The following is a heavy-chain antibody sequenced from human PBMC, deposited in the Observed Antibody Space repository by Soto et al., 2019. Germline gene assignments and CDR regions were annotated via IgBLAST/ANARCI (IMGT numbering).Heavy chain of an antibody. Sequence: DVQLVESGGGLIQPGESLRLSCAAFGLTVSGKKYVAWVRQAPGKGLEWVSALYDVDGTYYADSVKGRFTTSRDSSKTTVYLQMNGLRPDDTAVYYCASWHEREHAYDVWGQRTTVTVSS. V-gene: IGHV3-53*01. J-gene: IGHJ3*01. CDR1: GLTVSGKKY. D-gene: IGHD1-1*01. CDR2: LYDVDGT. CDR3: ASWHEREHAYDV.